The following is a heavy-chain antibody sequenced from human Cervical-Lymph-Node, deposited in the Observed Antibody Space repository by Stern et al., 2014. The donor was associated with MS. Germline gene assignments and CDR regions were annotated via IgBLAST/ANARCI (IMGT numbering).Heavy chain of an antibody. V-gene: IGHV1-46*03. Sequence: VQLVQSGAEVKKPGASVKVSCKASGYTFTSYYMHWVRQAPGQGLEWMGIINPRGGSTSYAQKFQGRVTMTRDTSTSTVYMELSSLRSEDTAVYYCARDSEMATISVFWFDPWGQGTLVTVSS. CDR1: GYTFTSYY. J-gene: IGHJ5*02. CDR3: ARDSEMATISVFWFDP. CDR2: INPRGGST. D-gene: IGHD5-24*01.